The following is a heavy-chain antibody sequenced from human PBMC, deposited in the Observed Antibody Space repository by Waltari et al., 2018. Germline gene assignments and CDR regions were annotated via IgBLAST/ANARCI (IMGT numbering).Heavy chain of an antibody. V-gene: IGHV3-15*01. CDR3: TAGSPFHY. Sequence: EVQLVESGGGLVKPGGSLRLSCAASGFTFNSAWMTWVRQAPWKGLEWVGRIKTKTDGGTIDYAAPVKDRFTISRDDSKNTLYLEMNSLKIEDTAVYYCTAGSPFHYWGQGALVTVSS. CDR2: IKTKTDGGTI. D-gene: IGHD6-19*01. J-gene: IGHJ4*02. CDR1: GFTFNSAW.